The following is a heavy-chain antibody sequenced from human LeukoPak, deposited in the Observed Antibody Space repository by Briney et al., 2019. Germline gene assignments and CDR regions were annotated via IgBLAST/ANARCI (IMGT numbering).Heavy chain of an antibody. V-gene: IGHV4-34*01. CDR2: INHSGST. CDR1: GGSFNGYY. CDR3: ARGRMKPAAITGIPWFDP. J-gene: IGHJ5*02. Sequence: SETLSLTCAVYGGSFNGYYWSWIRQPQGKGLEWIGEINHSGSTNYNPSLKSRVTISVDTSKNQFSLKLSSVTAADTAVYYCARGRMKPAAITGIPWFDPWGQGTLVTVSS. D-gene: IGHD2-2*01.